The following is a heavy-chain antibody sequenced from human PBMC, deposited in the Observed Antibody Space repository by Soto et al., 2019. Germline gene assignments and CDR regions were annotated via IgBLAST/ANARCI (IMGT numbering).Heavy chain of an antibody. D-gene: IGHD4-17*01. CDR2: IYYSGST. V-gene: IGHV4-31*03. Sequence: QVQLQESGPGLVKPSQTLSLTCTVSGGSISSGGYYWSWIRQHPGKGLEWIGYIYYSGSTYYNPSLRIRVPIPVDTSKNQFSLKLSSVTAADTAVYYCARQTTVVTPDAFDIWGQGTMVTVSS. CDR3: ARQTTVVTPDAFDI. CDR1: GGSISSGGYY. J-gene: IGHJ3*02.